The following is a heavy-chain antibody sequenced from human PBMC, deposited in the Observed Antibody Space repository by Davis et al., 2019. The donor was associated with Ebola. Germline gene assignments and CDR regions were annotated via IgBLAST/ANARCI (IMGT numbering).Heavy chain of an antibody. V-gene: IGHV3-73*01. J-gene: IGHJ4*02. Sequence: GESLKISCAASGFTFSGSAMHWVRQASGKGLAWVGRIRSKANSYATAYAASVKGRFTISRDDSKNTAYLQMNSLKTEDTAVYYCSGSYRGFDYWGQGTLVTVSS. CDR1: GFTFSGSA. D-gene: IGHD1-26*01. CDR3: SGSYRGFDY. CDR2: IRSKANSYAT.